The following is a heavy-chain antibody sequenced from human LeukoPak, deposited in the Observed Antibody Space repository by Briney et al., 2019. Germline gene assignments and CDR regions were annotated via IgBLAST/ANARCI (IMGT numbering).Heavy chain of an antibody. J-gene: IGHJ4*02. CDR3: ARAVDTAMVTSHYFDY. CDR2: ISSSGSTI. V-gene: IGHV3-11*01. CDR1: GFTFSDYY. D-gene: IGHD5-18*01. Sequence: GGSLRLSCAASGFTFSDYYMSWIRQAPGKGLEWVSYISSSGSTIYYADSVKGRFTISRDNAKNSLYLQMNSLRAKDTAVYYCARAVDTAMVTSHYFDYWGQGTLVTVSS.